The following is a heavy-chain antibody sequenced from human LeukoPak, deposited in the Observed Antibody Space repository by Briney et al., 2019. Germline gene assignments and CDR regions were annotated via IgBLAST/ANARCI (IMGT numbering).Heavy chain of an antibody. D-gene: IGHD4-11*01. J-gene: IGHJ4*02. V-gene: IGHV3-23*01. CDR1: GFTFSSYS. Sequence: GGSLRLSCAASGFTFSSYSMNWVRQAPGKGLEWVSAISDSGSGGITLYADSVKGRFTISRDNSKNTLYLQMDSLRAEDTAVYYCAKVSRTTENFDNCGQGTLVTVSS. CDR2: ISDSGSGGIT. CDR3: AKVSRTTENFDN.